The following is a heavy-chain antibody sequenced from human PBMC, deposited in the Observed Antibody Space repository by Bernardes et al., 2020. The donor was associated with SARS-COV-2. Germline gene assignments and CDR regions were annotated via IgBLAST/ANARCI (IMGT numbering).Heavy chain of an antibody. V-gene: IGHV4-59*01. D-gene: IGHD6-19*01. CDR3: SRTPSAWPHNRYFYDS. CDR2: IYYSGST. J-gene: IGHJ4*02. Sequence: SETLSLTCTVSGGSFTDYYWSWIRQPPGKGLEWIGFIYYSGSTSYNPSLKSRVTISVDTSKNQFSLKLSSVTAADTAVYYCSRTPSAWPHNRYFYDSWGQGTLVTVSS. CDR1: GGSFTDYY.